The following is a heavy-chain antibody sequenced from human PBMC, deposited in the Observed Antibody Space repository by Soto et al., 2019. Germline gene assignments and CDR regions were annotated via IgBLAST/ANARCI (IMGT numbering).Heavy chain of an antibody. CDR3: ARGTSTDYFDY. J-gene: IGHJ4*02. CDR1: GCTFSSYW. V-gene: IGHV3-7*04. D-gene: IGHD4-17*01. Sequence: GGSLRLSCAASGCTFSSYWMRWVRQAPGKGLEWVANIKQDGSEKYYVDSVKGRFTISRDNAKNSLYLQMNSLRAEDTAVYYCARGTSTDYFDYWGQGTLVTVSS. CDR2: IKQDGSEK.